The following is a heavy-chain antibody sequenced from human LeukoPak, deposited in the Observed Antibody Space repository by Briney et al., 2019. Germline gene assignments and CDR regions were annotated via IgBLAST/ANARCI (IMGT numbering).Heavy chain of an antibody. V-gene: IGHV3-53*01. Sequence: GGSLRLSCAASGFTLSSNYMSWVRQAPGKGLEGVSGIYTGGSTYYSASVKGRFTISTDNSTNPIYLQLKSLRADDTDVYYCATKMDWGQGTLVTVSS. CDR2: IYTGGST. CDR3: ATKMD. CDR1: GFTLSSNY. D-gene: IGHD5-24*01. J-gene: IGHJ4*02.